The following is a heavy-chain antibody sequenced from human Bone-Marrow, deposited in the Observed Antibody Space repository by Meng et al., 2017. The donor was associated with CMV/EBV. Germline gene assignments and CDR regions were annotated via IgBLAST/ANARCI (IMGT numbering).Heavy chain of an antibody. Sequence: GGSLRLSCAASGFTFSSYWMSWVRQAPGKGLEWVANIKQDGSEKYYVDSVKGRFTISRDNAKNSPYLQMNSLRAEDTAVYYCARYCSSTSCPSGYYYYYYGMDVWGQGTTVTVSS. CDR1: GFTFSSYW. D-gene: IGHD2-2*01. V-gene: IGHV3-7*01. J-gene: IGHJ6*02. CDR2: IKQDGSEK. CDR3: ARYCSSTSCPSGYYYYYYGMDV.